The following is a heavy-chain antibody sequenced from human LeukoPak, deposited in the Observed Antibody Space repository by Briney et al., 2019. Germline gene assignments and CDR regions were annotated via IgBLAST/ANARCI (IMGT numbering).Heavy chain of an antibody. CDR3: AKDFLGIVVVQNWFDP. J-gene: IGHJ5*02. CDR2: ISGSGGST. V-gene: IGHV3-23*01. CDR1: GFTFNSYA. D-gene: IGHD2-2*03. Sequence: GGSLRLSCAASGFTFNSYAMSWVRQAPGKGLEWVSAISGSGGSTYYADSVKGRFTISRDNSKNTLYLQMNSLRAEDTAVYYCAKDFLGIVVVQNWFDPWGQGTLVTVSS.